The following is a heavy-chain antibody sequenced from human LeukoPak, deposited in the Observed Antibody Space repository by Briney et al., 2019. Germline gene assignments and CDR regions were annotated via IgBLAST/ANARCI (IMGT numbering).Heavy chain of an antibody. V-gene: IGHV3-30*18. Sequence: GGSLGLSCAASGFTFSSYGMHWVRQAPGKGLEWVAVISYDGSNKYYADSVKGRFTISRDNSKNTLYLQMNSLRAEDTAVYYCAKDLEMATIMAPNSIDYWGQGTLVTVSS. D-gene: IGHD5-24*01. CDR3: AKDLEMATIMAPNSIDY. CDR1: GFTFSSYG. CDR2: ISYDGSNK. J-gene: IGHJ4*02.